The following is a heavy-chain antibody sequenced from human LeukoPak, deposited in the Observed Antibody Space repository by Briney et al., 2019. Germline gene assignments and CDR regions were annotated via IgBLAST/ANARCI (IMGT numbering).Heavy chain of an antibody. V-gene: IGHV3-48*04. D-gene: IGHD4-11*01. Sequence: GGSLRLSCAASGFSFSSYSMNWVRQAPGKGLEYVSYISSGSGTIYYADSVQGRFTISRDNAKNPLYLQMNSLSAEDTAVYYCARAQKYSYDAFDIWGQGTMVTVSS. CDR2: ISSGSGTI. CDR1: GFSFSSYS. CDR3: ARAQKYSYDAFDI. J-gene: IGHJ3*02.